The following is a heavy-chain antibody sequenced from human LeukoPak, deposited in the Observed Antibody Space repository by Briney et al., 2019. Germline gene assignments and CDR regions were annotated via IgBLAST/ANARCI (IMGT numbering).Heavy chain of an antibody. D-gene: IGHD2-2*01. CDR1: GYTFSGYY. CDR2: INPNSGAT. Sequence: GASVKVSCKASGYTFSGYYIHWVRQAPGQGLEWMGWINPNSGATHYAQKFQGRVTMTRDTSSSTAYMDLNSLISDDTAVYYCARVQYQLLFEGNWFDPWGQGTLVTVSS. V-gene: IGHV1-2*02. J-gene: IGHJ5*02. CDR3: ARVQYQLLFEGNWFDP.